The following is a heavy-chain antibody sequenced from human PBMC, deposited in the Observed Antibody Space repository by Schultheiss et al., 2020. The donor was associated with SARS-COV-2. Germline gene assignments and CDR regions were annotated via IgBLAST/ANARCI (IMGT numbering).Heavy chain of an antibody. Sequence: GGSLRLSCAASGFTFSSYAMSWVRQAPGKGLEWVSAISGSGGSTYYADSVKGRFTISRDNSKNTLYLQMNSLKTEDTAVYYCTTDRTAMVIWGQGTLVTVSS. J-gene: IGHJ4*02. CDR3: TTDRTAMVI. CDR1: GFTFSSYA. V-gene: IGHV3-23*01. CDR2: ISGSGGST. D-gene: IGHD5-18*01.